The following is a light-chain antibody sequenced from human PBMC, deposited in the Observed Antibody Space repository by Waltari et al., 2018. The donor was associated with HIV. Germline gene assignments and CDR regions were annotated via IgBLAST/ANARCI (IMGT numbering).Light chain of an antibody. CDR1: STTNGAADA. V-gene: IGLV1-40*01. J-gene: IGLJ2*01. CDR2: GNK. Sequence: QSTLTQPPPVSGAPGQRVTITCTWSSTTNGAADACHWYQQIPGTAPKLLISGNKNRPSGVPDRFSASKSGTSAALTISGLQAEDEADYFCQSYDISLSASVVFGGGTRLTVL. CDR3: QSYDISLSASVV.